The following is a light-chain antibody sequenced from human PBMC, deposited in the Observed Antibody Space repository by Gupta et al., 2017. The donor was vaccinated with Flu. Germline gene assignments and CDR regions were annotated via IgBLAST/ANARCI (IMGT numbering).Light chain of an antibody. Sequence: PATLPVSPGETATLVSRASQSISNNLAWYQQKPCQTPRLLIYGASISATGFPARFSGSGSGTXFTRTIXSLQTEDFAVYYCQQDHNWRITFGXGTKVEI. CDR3: QQDHNWRIT. CDR2: GAS. CDR1: QSISNN. V-gene: IGKV3-15*01. J-gene: IGKJ4*01.